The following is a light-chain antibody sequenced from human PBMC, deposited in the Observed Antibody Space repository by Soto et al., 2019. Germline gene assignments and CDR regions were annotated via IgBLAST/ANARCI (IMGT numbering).Light chain of an antibody. CDR1: QSISDT. Sequence: ETVMTQSPATLSVYPGGRATLSCRASQSISDTLAWYQQKPGQAPRLLIYGASSRATGIPERFSGSGSGTDFTLTISSLEPEDFAVYYCQQYGTSPITFGQGTRLAIK. CDR3: QQYGTSPIT. V-gene: IGKV3-20*01. J-gene: IGKJ5*01. CDR2: GAS.